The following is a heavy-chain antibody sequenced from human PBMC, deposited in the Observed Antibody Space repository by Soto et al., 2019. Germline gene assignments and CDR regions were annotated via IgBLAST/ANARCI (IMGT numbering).Heavy chain of an antibody. CDR3: AKEARSRAVTATRVYGMDV. CDR1: GFTLSDYG. J-gene: IGHJ6*02. D-gene: IGHD4-17*01. Sequence: QVNLVESGGGVVQPGRSLRLSCAASGFTLSDYGMHWVRQAPGKGLEWVAAISHDGSNKFYGDSVKGRFTISRDNSKNTLLLQPDSLRDEDTAVYFCAKEARSRAVTATRVYGMDVWGQGTTVAVSS. CDR2: ISHDGSNK. V-gene: IGHV3-30*18.